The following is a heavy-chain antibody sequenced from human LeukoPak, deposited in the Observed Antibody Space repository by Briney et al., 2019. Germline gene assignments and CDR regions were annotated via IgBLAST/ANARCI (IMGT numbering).Heavy chain of an antibody. CDR3: ARDHHALYYYYGMDA. V-gene: IGHV3-48*03. D-gene: IGHD1-14*01. CDR2: ISSSGSTI. Sequence: PGGSLRLSCAASGFTFSSYGMNWVRQAPGKGLEWVSYISSSGSTIYYADSVKGRFTISRDNAKNSLYLQMNSLRAEDTAVYYCARDHHALYYYYGMDAWGQGTTVTVSS. CDR1: GFTFSSYG. J-gene: IGHJ6*02.